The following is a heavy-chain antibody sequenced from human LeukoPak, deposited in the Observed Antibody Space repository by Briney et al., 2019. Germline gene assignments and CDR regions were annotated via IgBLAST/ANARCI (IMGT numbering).Heavy chain of an antibody. Sequence: SVKVSCKASGGTFSSYAISWVRQAPGQGLEWMGRIIPILGIANYAQKFQGRVTITADKSTSTAYMELSSLRSEDTAVYYCARGSSSYYYDSSGYHPSAFDIWGQGTMVTVSS. CDR2: IIPILGIA. CDR1: GGTFSSYA. D-gene: IGHD3-22*01. CDR3: ARGSSSYYYDSSGYHPSAFDI. V-gene: IGHV1-69*04. J-gene: IGHJ3*02.